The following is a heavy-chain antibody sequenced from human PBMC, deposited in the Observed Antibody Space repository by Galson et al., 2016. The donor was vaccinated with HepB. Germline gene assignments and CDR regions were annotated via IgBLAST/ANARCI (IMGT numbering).Heavy chain of an antibody. CDR1: GFNFSNYG. D-gene: IGHD1/OR15-1a*01. CDR2: VSYDGSYK. Sequence: SLRLSCAASGFNFSNYGIHWVRQAPGKGLEWVAVVSYDGSYKHYVDSVKGRFTISKDNSKKTVYLQLSGLRREDTALYYCATDKMIPAPFRGKQRTYSFDSWGQGTVVLVSS. CDR3: ATDKMIPAPFRGKQRTYSFDS. V-gene: IGHV3-30*03. J-gene: IGHJ4*02.